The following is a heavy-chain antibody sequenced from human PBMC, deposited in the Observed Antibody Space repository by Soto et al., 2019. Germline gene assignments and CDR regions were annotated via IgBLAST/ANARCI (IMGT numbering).Heavy chain of an antibody. Sequence: QVHLVQYGAEVKKPGASVKVSCKGSGYTFTSYGITWVRQAPGQGLEWMGWISAHNGNTNYAQKLQGRVTVTRDTSTSTAYMELRSLRAYDTAVYYCARGGYGDYWGQGALVTVSS. CDR2: ISAHNGNT. CDR3: ARGGYGDY. CDR1: GYTFTSYG. V-gene: IGHV1-18*01. J-gene: IGHJ4*02. D-gene: IGHD1-1*01.